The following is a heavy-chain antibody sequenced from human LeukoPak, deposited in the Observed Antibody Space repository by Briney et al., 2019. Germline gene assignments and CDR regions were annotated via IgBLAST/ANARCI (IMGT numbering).Heavy chain of an antibody. J-gene: IGHJ4*02. V-gene: IGHV4-61*02. Sequence: SQTLSLTCTVSGGSISSGSYYWSWIRQPAGKGLEWIGRIYTSGSTNYNPSLKSRVTISVDTSKNQFSLKLSSVTAADTAVYYCARDLVYWGKGTLVTVSS. CDR1: GGSISSGSYY. D-gene: IGHD1-26*01. CDR3: ARDLVY. CDR2: IYTSGST.